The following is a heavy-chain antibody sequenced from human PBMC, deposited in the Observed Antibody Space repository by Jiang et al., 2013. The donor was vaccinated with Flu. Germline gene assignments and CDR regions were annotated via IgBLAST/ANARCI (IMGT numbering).Heavy chain of an antibody. D-gene: IGHD6-6*01. J-gene: IGHJ4*02. V-gene: IGHV4-59*01. Sequence: LKSRVTISVDTSKNQFSLKLSSVTAADTAVYYCARSINPYSSSAMAGYWGQGTLVTVSS. CDR3: ARSINPYSSSAMAGY.